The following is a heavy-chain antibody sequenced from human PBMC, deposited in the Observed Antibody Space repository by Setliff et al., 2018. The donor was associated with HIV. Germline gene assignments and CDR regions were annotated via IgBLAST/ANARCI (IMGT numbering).Heavy chain of an antibody. Sequence: GGSLRLSCEASGFTFSTYSMNWVRRAPGKGLEWVSSISSSSRSKYYADSVKGRFTISRDNAKNSLYLQMNSLTAEDTAVYYCARDVSWRVRTYIDYWGQGARVTVSS. CDR2: ISSSSRSK. CDR3: ARDVSWRVRTYIDY. J-gene: IGHJ4*02. CDR1: GFTFSTYS. D-gene: IGHD3-3*01. V-gene: IGHV3-21*01.